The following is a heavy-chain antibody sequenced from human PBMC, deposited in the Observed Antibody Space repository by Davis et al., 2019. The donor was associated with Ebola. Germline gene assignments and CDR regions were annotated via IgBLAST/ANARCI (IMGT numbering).Heavy chain of an antibody. CDR2: IIPIFGTA. CDR1: GGTFSSYA. D-gene: IGHD2-8*02. Sequence: SVKVSCKASGGTFSSYAISWVRQAPGQGLEWMGGIIPIFGTANYAQKFQGRVTMTRDTSTSTVYMELSSLRSEDTAVYYCARGWGGVPAYWGQGTLVTVSS. J-gene: IGHJ4*02. CDR3: ARGWGGVPAY. V-gene: IGHV1-69*05.